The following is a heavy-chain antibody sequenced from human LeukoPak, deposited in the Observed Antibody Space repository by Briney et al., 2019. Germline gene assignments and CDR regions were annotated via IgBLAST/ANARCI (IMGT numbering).Heavy chain of an antibody. CDR3: ARASGCYDF. D-gene: IGHD1-26*01. CDR2: IWPDGSNK. CDR1: GFTFTSYG. J-gene: IGHJ4*02. Sequence: PGRSLRLSCVASGFTFTSYGLHWVRQAPGKGLEWVAVIWPDGSNKYYADSVKGRFTISRDDSKSTVYLQMNNLRVDDTALYYCARASGCYDFWGQGTLATVSS. V-gene: IGHV3-33*01.